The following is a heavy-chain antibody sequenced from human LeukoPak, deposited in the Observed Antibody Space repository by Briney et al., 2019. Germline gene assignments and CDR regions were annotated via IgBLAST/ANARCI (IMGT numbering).Heavy chain of an antibody. CDR3: ARRIAAPTNWFDP. CDR2: IIPIFGTA. J-gene: IGHJ5*02. CDR1: GGTFSSYA. V-gene: IGHV1-69*05. Sequence: SVKVSCKASGGTFSSYAISWVRQAPGQGLEWMGGIIPIFGTANYAQKFQGRVTITTDESTSTAYMELGSLRSEDTAVYYCARRIAAPTNWFDPWGQGTLVTVSS. D-gene: IGHD6-13*01.